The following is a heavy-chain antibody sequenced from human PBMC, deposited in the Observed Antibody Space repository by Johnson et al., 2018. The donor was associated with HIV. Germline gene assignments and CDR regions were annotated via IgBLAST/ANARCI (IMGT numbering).Heavy chain of an antibody. CDR3: AKGSGWYSAFDI. CDR2: IYSGGST. Sequence: VQLVESGGGVVRPGGSLRLSCAASGFTVSSNYMSWVRQAPGKGLAWVSVIYSGGSTYYADSVTRRFTISRDNSKNTLFLQMNSLRAEDTAVYYCAKGSGWYSAFDIWGQGTMVTVSS. J-gene: IGHJ3*02. D-gene: IGHD6-19*01. CDR1: GFTVSSNY. V-gene: IGHV3-66*02.